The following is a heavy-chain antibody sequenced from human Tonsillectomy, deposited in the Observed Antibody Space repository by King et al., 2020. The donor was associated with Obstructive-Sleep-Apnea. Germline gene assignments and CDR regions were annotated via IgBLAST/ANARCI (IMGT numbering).Heavy chain of an antibody. CDR1: GFTFSSYW. V-gene: IGHV3-7*01. J-gene: IGHJ6*02. CDR3: AIGLFYYGMDV. CDR2: INQDGSEK. D-gene: IGHD2-21*01. Sequence: VQLVESGGGLVQPGGSLRLSCAASGFTFSSYWMSWVRQAPGKGLVWVANINQDGSEKYYVDSVKGRFTISRDNAKNSLYLQMNSLRAEDTAVYYCAIGLFYYGMDVWGQGTTVTVSS.